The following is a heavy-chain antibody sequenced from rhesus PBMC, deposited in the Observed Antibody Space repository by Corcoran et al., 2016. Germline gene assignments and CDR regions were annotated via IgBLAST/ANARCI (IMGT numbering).Heavy chain of an antibody. CDR2: ISGSGGST. J-gene: IGHJ4*01. D-gene: IGHD2-2*01. CDR3: ARDRGHCDSNTCWQGFDF. Sequence: QLQLQESGPGLLKPSETLSLTCAVSGGSISTTWWNWIRQPPGKGMGWIGRISGSGGSTTYNPSLKSRVTISTDTSKNQFSLNLSPVTAADTAVYYCARDRGHCDSNTCWQGFDFWGQGVLVTVSS. CDR1: GGSISTTW. V-gene: IGHV4-173*01.